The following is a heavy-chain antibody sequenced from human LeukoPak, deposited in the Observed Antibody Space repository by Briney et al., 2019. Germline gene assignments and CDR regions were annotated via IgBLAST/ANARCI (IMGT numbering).Heavy chain of an antibody. CDR3: ARGGGNFDRSGYYEYYFDY. CDR2: IRGSGGRT. CDR1: GFSFSVYA. Sequence: SGGSLRLSCVASGFSFSVYAMSWDRQAPGKGLEWGSGIRGSGGRTYSADPVKVRFTISRENYRKTMYLQMNSLRDEDTAVYYCARGGGNFDRSGYYEYYFDYWRQGTLVTVCS. V-gene: IGHV3-23*01. J-gene: IGHJ4*02. D-gene: IGHD3-22*01.